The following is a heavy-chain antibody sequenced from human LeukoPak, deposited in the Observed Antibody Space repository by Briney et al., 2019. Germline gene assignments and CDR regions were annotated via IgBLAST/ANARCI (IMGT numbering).Heavy chain of an antibody. V-gene: IGHV1-2*02. Sequence: GASVKVSCKASGYTFTGYYMHWVRQAPGQGLEWMGWTNPNSGGTNYAQKFQGRVTMTRDTSISTAYMELSRLRSDDTAVYYCAREIPAVRGVIIPHFDYWGQGTLVTVSS. CDR1: GYTFTGYY. D-gene: IGHD3-10*01. CDR3: AREIPAVRGVIIPHFDY. J-gene: IGHJ4*02. CDR2: TNPNSGGT.